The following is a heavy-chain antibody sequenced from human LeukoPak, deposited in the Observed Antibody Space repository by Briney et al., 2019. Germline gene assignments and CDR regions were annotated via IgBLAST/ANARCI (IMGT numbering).Heavy chain of an antibody. D-gene: IGHD6-19*01. V-gene: IGHV3-23*01. Sequence: GGSLRLSCAASGFTFSSYAMSWVRQAPGKGLEWVSAISGSGLSTYYADSVKGRFSISRDNAKNSLYLQMNSLRAEDTAVYYCARCGQWLALDYWGQGTLVTVSS. CDR3: ARCGQWLALDY. CDR1: GFTFSSYA. CDR2: ISGSGLST. J-gene: IGHJ4*02.